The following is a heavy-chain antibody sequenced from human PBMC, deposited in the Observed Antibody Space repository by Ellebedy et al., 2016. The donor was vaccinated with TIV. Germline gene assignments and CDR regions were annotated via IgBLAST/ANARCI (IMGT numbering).Heavy chain of an antibody. CDR1: GFPFSSYA. J-gene: IGHJ5*02. V-gene: IGHV3-23*01. CDR2: ISGNGGRT. CDR3: AKSFTANWFDP. Sequence: GESLKISCAASGFPFSSYAMSWVRQAPGKGLEWVSSISGNGGRTDYADSVKGRFTISRDNAKNSLYLQMNSLRAEDTAVYYCAKSFTANWFDPWGQGTLVTVSS.